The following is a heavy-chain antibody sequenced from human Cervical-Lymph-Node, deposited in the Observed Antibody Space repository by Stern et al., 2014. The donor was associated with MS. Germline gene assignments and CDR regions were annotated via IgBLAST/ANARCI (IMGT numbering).Heavy chain of an antibody. D-gene: IGHD5-12*01. V-gene: IGHV3-7*01. Sequence: EVQLVESGGGLVQPGGSRRLSCAASGFTFSTYWMTWVRQAPGKGLEWVANINQDGSEEYYVDSVKGRFAISRDNAKNSLYLEMTSLRAEDTALYYCTTPYSGDDNYWGQGALVTVSS. CDR2: INQDGSEE. J-gene: IGHJ4*02. CDR1: GFTFSTYW. CDR3: TTPYSGDDNY.